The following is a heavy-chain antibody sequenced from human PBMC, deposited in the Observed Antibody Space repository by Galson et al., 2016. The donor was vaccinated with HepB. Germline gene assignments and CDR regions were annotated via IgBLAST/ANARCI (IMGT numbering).Heavy chain of an antibody. Sequence: QSGAEVKEPGESLRISCETSGYDFASLWIAWVRQKPGKGLEWMGMIFPDDSDTKYNPPFQGLAIISADKSINTTFLQCSSLKASVTAMYYCSRRGSNNGLDYWGQGTPVPVS. V-gene: IGHV5-51*01. CDR1: GYDFASLW. J-gene: IGHJ4*01. CDR2: IFPDDSDT. D-gene: IGHD2-8*01. CDR3: SRRGSNNGLDY.